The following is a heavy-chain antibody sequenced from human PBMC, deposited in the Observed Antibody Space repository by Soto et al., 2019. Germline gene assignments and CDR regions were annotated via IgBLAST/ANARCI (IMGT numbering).Heavy chain of an antibody. CDR2: IYRGGST. V-gene: IGHV3-53*01. CDR1: GVTVRCNH. CDR3: AATYYYDSSAYYYLGY. D-gene: IGHD3-22*01. Sequence: GGSLRLSGAASGVTVRCNHMSWVRQAPGKGLEWVSVIYRGGSTHFADSVKGRFTISRDNSKNTLYLQMNSLRAEDTALYYCAATYYYDSSAYYYLGYWGQGILVTVSS. J-gene: IGHJ4*02.